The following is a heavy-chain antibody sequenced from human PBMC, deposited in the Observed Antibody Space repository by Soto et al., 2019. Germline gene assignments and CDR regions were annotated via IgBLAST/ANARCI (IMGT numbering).Heavy chain of an antibody. V-gene: IGHV1-18*01. CDR1: GYTFTRSG. J-gene: IGHJ6*04. CDR3: AREGYYFGSGGYPPPRYYGMDV. D-gene: IGHD3-10*01. CDR2: ISRYNGDT. Sequence: ASVKVSCKASGYTFTRSGISWVRQAPGQGPEWMGWISRYNGDTNYAQTFQGRVTMTTDTSTSTAYMELQSLRSDDTAVYYCAREGYYFGSGGYPPPRYYGMDVWGEETTVTVSS.